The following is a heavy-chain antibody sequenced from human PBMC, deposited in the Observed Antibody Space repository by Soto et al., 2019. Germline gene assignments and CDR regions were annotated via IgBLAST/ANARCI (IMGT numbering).Heavy chain of an antibody. J-gene: IGHJ5*02. CDR3: ARPGYSGYDLSWFDP. Sequence: SETLSLTCTVSGGSISSSSYYWGWIRQPPGKGLEWIGSIYYSGSTYYNPSLKSRVTISVDTSKYQFSLKLSSVTAADTAVYYCARPGYSGYDLSWFDPWGQGTLVTVSS. D-gene: IGHD5-12*01. CDR2: IYYSGST. V-gene: IGHV4-39*01. CDR1: GGSISSSSYY.